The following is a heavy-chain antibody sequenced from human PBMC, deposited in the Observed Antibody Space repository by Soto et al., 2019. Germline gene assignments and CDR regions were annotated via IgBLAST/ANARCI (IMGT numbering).Heavy chain of an antibody. J-gene: IGHJ5*02. CDR1: GGGITKYG. CDR2: IIPMFGSE. CDR3: AIRGIAAAGTEDRWFDT. V-gene: IGHV1-69*12. D-gene: IGHD6-13*01. Sequence: QVHLVQSGAEVKEPGSWVKVSCEASGGGITKYGISWVRQAPGKGLEWMGGIIPMFGSESYAQKLRGRVTMTADESTNTAYVELRGLRAEDTAVYYCAIRGIAAAGTEDRWFDTWGQGTLVTVSS.